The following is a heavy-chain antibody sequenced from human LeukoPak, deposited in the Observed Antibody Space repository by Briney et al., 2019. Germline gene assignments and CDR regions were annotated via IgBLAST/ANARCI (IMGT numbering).Heavy chain of an antibody. CDR2: IYYSRST. CDR3: ARDGYNSGYFDY. D-gene: IGHD5-24*01. Sequence: SQTLSLTCTVSVASTSSGGYYWNWIRQPPGKGLGWIGCIYYSRSTSYTPSPKSRLTISVDTSKNQFSFKLCALSAADTAVYYCARDGYNSGYFDYWGQGTLATVSS. V-gene: IGHV4-30-4*01. CDR1: VASTSSGGYY. J-gene: IGHJ4*02.